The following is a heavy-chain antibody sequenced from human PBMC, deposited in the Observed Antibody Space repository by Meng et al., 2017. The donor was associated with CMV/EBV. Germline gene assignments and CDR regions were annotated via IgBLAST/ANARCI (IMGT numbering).Heavy chain of an antibody. CDR1: GYTFTSDG. CDR2: ISAYNGNT. CDR3: AAYPQTMVRGVALWGAFDY. Sequence: QVQLVQSGAEVKKPGASVKVSCKASGYTFTSDGISWVRQAPGQGLEWMGWISAYNGNTNYAQKLQGRVTMTTDTSTSTAYMELRSLRSDDTAVYYCAAYPQTMVRGVALWGAFDYWGQGTLVTVSS. J-gene: IGHJ4*02. V-gene: IGHV1-18*01. D-gene: IGHD3-10*01.